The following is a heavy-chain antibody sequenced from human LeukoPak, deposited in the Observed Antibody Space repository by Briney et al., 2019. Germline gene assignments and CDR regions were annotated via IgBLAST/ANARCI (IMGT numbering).Heavy chain of an antibody. V-gene: IGHV3-53*01. CDR1: GFTVNNKY. CDR3: ARGLFLSGYLDAFDT. CDR2: IYNDGRT. Sequence: GGSLRLSCAASGFTVNNKYMTWVRQAPGKGLEWVSLIYNDGRTYYTDSVKGRCTISGDNLKNVLYLQMNSLKVEDTALYYCARGLFLSGYLDAFDTWGQGTVVTVSS. D-gene: IGHD3-22*01. J-gene: IGHJ3*02.